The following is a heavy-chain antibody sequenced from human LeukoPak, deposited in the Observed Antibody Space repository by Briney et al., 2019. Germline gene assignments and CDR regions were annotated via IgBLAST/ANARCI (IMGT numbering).Heavy chain of an antibody. CDR3: ARAESNAFDI. J-gene: IGHJ3*02. CDR1: GFTFSSYS. V-gene: IGHV3-21*01. D-gene: IGHD3-10*01. CDR2: ISGTGPYI. Sequence: GGSLRLSCAASGFTFSSYSMNWVRQAPGKGLEWVSSISGTGPYIYSADFIYYADSVKGRFTISRDNAKNSLYLQMNSLRAEDTAIYYCARAESNAFDIWGQGTMVTVSS.